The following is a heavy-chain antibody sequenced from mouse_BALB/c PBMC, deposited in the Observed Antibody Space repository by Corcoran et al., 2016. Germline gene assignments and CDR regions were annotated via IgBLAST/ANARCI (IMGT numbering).Heavy chain of an antibody. J-gene: IGHJ2*01. D-gene: IGHD2-1*01. CDR1: GYTFTNYG. V-gene: IGHV9-1*02. CDR2: INTYTGEP. Sequence: QIQLVQSGPELKKPGETVKISCKASGYTFTNYGMNWVKQAPGKGLKWMGWINTYTGEPTYADDFKGRFAFSLETSASTAYLQINNLKNEDMATYFCARSEGYGSDYWGQGTTLTVSS. CDR3: ARSEGYGSDY.